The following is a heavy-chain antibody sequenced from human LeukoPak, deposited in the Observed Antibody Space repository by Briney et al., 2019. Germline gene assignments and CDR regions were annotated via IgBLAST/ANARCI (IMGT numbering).Heavy chain of an antibody. V-gene: IGHV5-51*01. CDR2: IYPRDSDT. Sequence: GESLKISCKASGYSFINYWIGWMRQMPGKGLEWMGIIYPRDSDTKYRPSFQGQVTISVDKSISTAYLQWSSLKASDTAMYYCARSEPAAPYYFDYWGQGTLVTVSS. CDR3: ARSEPAAPYYFDY. D-gene: IGHD6-13*01. CDR1: GYSFINYW. J-gene: IGHJ4*02.